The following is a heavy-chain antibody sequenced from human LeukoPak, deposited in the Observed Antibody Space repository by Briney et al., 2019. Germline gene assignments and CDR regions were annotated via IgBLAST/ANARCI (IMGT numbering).Heavy chain of an antibody. D-gene: IGHD6-19*01. J-gene: IGHJ4*02. V-gene: IGHV4-39*01. CDR3: ARQGSGSGWRAAPYYFDY. Sequence: KPSETLSLTCTVSGGSISSSSYYWGWIRQPPGKGLEWIGSIYYSGSTYYNPSLKSRVTISVDTSKNQFSLKLSSVTAADTAVYYCARQGSGSGWRAAPYYFDYWGQGTLVTVSS. CDR1: GGSISSSSYY. CDR2: IYYSGST.